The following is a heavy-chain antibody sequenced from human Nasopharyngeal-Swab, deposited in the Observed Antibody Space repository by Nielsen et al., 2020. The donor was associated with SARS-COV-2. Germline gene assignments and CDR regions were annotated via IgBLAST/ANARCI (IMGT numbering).Heavy chain of an antibody. D-gene: IGHD5-18*01. V-gene: IGHV3-30*18. J-gene: IGHJ6*02. Sequence: GGSLRLSCAASGFTFSSYGMRWVRQAPGKGLEWVAVISYDGSNKYYADSVKGRFTISRDNSKNTLYLQMSSLRAEDTAVYYCAKASAAMDDYYYYGMDVWGQGTTVTVSS. CDR1: GFTFSSYG. CDR2: ISYDGSNK. CDR3: AKASAAMDDYYYYGMDV.